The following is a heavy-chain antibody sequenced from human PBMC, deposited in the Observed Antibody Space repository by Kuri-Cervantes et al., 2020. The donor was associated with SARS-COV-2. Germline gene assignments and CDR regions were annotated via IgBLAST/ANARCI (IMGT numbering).Heavy chain of an antibody. Sequence: SETLSLTCTVSGGSIGSSHYWGWIRQPPGKGLEWIGSIRNGGSTYFNPSLKSRVSISVDTSKNHVSLRLTSVTAADTAVYFCARLGWRYDYWGQGTLVTVSS. V-gene: IGHV4-39*01. CDR1: GGSIGSSHY. D-gene: IGHD5-12*01. J-gene: IGHJ4*02. CDR3: ARLGWRYDY. CDR2: IRNGGST.